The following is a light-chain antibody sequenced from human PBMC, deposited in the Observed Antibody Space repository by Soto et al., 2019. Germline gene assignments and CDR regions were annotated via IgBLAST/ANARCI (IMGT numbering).Light chain of an antibody. J-gene: IGLJ2*01. V-gene: IGLV1-40*01. CDR1: SSNIGAGFD. CDR3: QSSDNSLNNIL. Sequence: QSVLTQPPSVSGAPGQRVTVSCTGTSSNIGAGFDVHWYQQIPGTAPKLIIFGNTNRPSVVPYRFSGARSGASASLAMSEPQDDDEASYYCQSSDNSLNNILFGGGTKLTVL. CDR2: GNT.